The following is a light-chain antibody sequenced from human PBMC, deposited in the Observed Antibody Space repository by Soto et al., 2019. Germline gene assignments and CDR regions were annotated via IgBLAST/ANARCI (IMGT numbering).Light chain of an antibody. V-gene: IGKV1-5*01. CDR2: DAS. CDR3: QQYNSYLLT. J-gene: IGKJ4*01. Sequence: DIQMTQSVSTLSTTVGDRVTITCRASQSISSWLAWYQQKPGKAPKLLIYDASSLESGVPSRFSGSGSGTEFTLTISSLQPDDFATYYCQQYNSYLLTFGGGTKVDIK. CDR1: QSISSW.